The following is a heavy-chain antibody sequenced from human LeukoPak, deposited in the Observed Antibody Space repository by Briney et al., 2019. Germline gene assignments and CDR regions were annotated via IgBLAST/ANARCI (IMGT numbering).Heavy chain of an antibody. CDR3: ASVENRVTIFGVVTPDWFDP. CDR2: ISWNSGSI. CDR1: GFTFSSYA. D-gene: IGHD3-3*01. V-gene: IGHV3-9*01. Sequence: GGSLRLSCAASGFTFSSYAMHWVRQAPGKGLEWVSGISWNSGSIGYADSVKGRFTISRDNAKNSLYLQMNSLRAEDTAVYYCASVENRVTIFGVVTPDWFDPWGQGTLVTVSS. J-gene: IGHJ5*02.